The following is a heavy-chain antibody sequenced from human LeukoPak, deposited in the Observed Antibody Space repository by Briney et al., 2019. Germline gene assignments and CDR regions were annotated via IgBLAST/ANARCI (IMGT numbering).Heavy chain of an antibody. CDR1: GFSFSSNG. CDR2: LRYDGTKQ. CDR3: AKEMRDQTDWYDLGY. J-gene: IGHJ4*02. D-gene: IGHD3-9*01. V-gene: IGHV3-30*02. Sequence: GGSLRLSCAASGFSFSSNGMHWVRQAPGKGLEWVAFLRYDGTKQYYADSVKGRFTISRDISKNTLYLQMNSVRTEDTALYYCAKEMRDQTDWYDLGYWGQGTLVIVSS.